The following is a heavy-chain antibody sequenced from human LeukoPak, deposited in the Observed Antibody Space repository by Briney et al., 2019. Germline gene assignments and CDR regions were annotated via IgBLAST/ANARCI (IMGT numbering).Heavy chain of an antibody. J-gene: IGHJ3*02. CDR2: ISYDGSNK. Sequence: PGGSLRLSCAASGFTFSSYSMNWVRQAPGKGLEWVAVISYDGSNKYYADSVKGRFTISRDNSKNTLYLQMNSLRAEDTAVYYCARGVYYYDSSGRRIAFDIWGQGTMVTVSS. D-gene: IGHD3-22*01. CDR1: GFTFSSYS. V-gene: IGHV3-30*03. CDR3: ARGVYYYDSSGRRIAFDI.